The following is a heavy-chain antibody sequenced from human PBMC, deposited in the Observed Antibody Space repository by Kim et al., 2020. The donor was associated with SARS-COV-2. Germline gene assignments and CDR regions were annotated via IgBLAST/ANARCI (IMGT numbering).Heavy chain of an antibody. Sequence: SETLSLTCTVSGGSISSSSYYWGWIRQPPGKGLEWIGSIYYSGSTYYNPSLKSRVTISVDTSKNQFSLKLSSVTAADTAVYYCARQVLGGCSSTSCYRGFEYWGQGTLVTVSS. CDR2: IYYSGST. J-gene: IGHJ4*02. CDR1: GGSISSSSYY. D-gene: IGHD2-2*02. CDR3: ARQVLGGCSSTSCYRGFEY. V-gene: IGHV4-39*01.